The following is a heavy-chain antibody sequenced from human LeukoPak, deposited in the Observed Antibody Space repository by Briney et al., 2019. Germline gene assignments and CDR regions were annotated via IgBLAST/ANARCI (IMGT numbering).Heavy chain of an antibody. J-gene: IGHJ4*02. D-gene: IGHD4-17*01. CDR1: GGSISSSSYY. CDR2: IYYSGST. CDR3: ARDYGDLNY. Sequence: PSETLSLTCTVSGGSISSSSYYWGWVRQPPGQGLEWIGSIYYSGSTYYNPSLKSRVTISVDTSKNQFSLKLSSVTAADTAVYYCARDYGDLNYRGQGTLVTVSS. V-gene: IGHV4-39*01.